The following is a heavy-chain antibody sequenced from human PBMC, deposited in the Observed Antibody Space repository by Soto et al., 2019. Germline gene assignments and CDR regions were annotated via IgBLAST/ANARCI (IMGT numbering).Heavy chain of an antibody. CDR3: AKDGTVTTYSFDY. D-gene: IGHD4-17*01. CDR2: ISYDGSNK. J-gene: IGHJ4*02. CDR1: GFTFSSYG. V-gene: IGHV3-30*18. Sequence: QVQLVESGGGVVQPGRSLRLSCAASGFTFSSYGMHWVRQAPGKGLEWVAVISYDGSNKYYADSVKGRFTISRDNSKKTRYLQMNSLRAEDTAVYYCAKDGTVTTYSFDYWGQGTLVTVSS.